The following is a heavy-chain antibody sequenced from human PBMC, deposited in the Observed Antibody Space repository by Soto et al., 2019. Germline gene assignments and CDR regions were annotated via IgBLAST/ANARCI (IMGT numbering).Heavy chain of an antibody. Sequence: PGGSLRLSCAGSGWTFSDHYMDWVRQAPGKGLEWVGRTRNKARSYTTEYAASVKGRFTISREDSKNLLYLQMNSLITDDTAVYYCAVGSESGVYNYLAFWGKGTLVTVSS. CDR3: AVGSESGVYNYLAF. CDR2: TRNKARSYTT. J-gene: IGHJ4*02. V-gene: IGHV3-72*01. D-gene: IGHD3-3*01. CDR1: GWTFSDHY.